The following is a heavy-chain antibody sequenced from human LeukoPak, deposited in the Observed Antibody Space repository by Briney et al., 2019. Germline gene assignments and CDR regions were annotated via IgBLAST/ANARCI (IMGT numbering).Heavy chain of an antibody. J-gene: IGHJ6*02. Sequence: GGSLRLSCAASGFTFSSYAMSWVRQAPGKGLEWVSAISGSGGSTYYADSVKGRFTISRDNSKNTLYPQMNSLRAEDTAVYYCAKPIAVAGGRNYYYYGMDVWGQGTTVTVSS. CDR1: GFTFSSYA. D-gene: IGHD6-19*01. V-gene: IGHV3-23*01. CDR3: AKPIAVAGGRNYYYYGMDV. CDR2: ISGSGGST.